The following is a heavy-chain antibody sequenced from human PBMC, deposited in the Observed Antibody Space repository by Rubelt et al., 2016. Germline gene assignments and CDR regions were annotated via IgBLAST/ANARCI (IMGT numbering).Heavy chain of an antibody. CDR3: AKRSAAGTYYFDD. D-gene: IGHD2-15*01. V-gene: IGHV3-48*01. CDR2: ISSTSSTI. Sequence: EVQLVESGGGLVQPGGSLRLSCAASGFTFATYSMNWVRQAPGKGLEWVSYISSTSSTIYYADSVKGRFTISRERARNSLFLQMNSRRAEDTAIYYCAKRSAAGTYYFDDWGQGTLVTVSS. CDR1: GFTFATYS. J-gene: IGHJ4*02.